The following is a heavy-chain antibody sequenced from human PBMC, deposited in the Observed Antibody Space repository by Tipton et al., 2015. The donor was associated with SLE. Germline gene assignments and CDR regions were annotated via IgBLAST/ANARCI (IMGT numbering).Heavy chain of an antibody. Sequence: TLSLTCTVSGGSLNSHYWSWIRQSPEKGLEWIGYMYYSGSTYYNPSLKSRVTISVDTSKNQFSLKLSSVTAADTAVYYCARVGGYCSSTSCPYRFDPWGQGTLVTVSS. CDR2: MYYSGST. V-gene: IGHV4-59*11. J-gene: IGHJ5*02. CDR3: ARVGGYCSSTSCPYRFDP. CDR1: GGSLNSHY. D-gene: IGHD2-2*01.